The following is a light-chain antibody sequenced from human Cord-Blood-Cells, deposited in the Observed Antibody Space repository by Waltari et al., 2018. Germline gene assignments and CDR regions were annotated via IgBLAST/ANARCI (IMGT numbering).Light chain of an antibody. V-gene: IGLV2-14*01. CDR3: SSYTSSSTLYV. CDR2: DVS. Sequence: QSALTQPASVSGSPGQSITIPCTGTSSDAGGYNSVSWYQQHPGKAPKLMIYDVSNRPSGVSNRFSGSKSGNTASLTISGLQAEDEADYYCSSYTSSSTLYVFGTGTKVTVL. CDR1: SSDAGGYNS. J-gene: IGLJ1*01.